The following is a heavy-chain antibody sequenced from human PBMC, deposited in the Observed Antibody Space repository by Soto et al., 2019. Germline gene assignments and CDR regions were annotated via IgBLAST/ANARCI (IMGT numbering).Heavy chain of an antibody. D-gene: IGHD1-20*01. J-gene: IGHJ6*03. Sequence: QLQLQESGPGLVKPSETLSLTCTVSGGSISSSSYYWGWIRQPPGKGLEWIGSIYYSGSTYYNPSLKSRVTRSVDTSKNQFSLKLSSVTAADTAVYYCARAITSGGHYYYFMDVWGKGTTVTVSS. CDR2: IYYSGST. CDR3: ARAITSGGHYYYFMDV. V-gene: IGHV4-39*01. CDR1: GGSISSSSYY.